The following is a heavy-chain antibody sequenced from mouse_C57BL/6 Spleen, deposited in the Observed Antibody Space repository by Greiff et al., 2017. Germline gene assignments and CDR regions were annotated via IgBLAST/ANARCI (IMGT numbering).Heavy chain of an antibody. Sequence: EVMLVESGGDLVKPGGSLKLSCAASGFTFSSYGMSWVRQTPDKRLEWVATISSGGSYTYYPDSVKGRFTISRDNAKNTLYLQMSSLKSEDTAMYYCARQDYGSPSLYYWGQGTTLTVSS. CDR3: ARQDYGSPSLYY. CDR1: GFTFSSYG. D-gene: IGHD1-1*01. J-gene: IGHJ2*01. CDR2: ISSGGSYT. V-gene: IGHV5-6*01.